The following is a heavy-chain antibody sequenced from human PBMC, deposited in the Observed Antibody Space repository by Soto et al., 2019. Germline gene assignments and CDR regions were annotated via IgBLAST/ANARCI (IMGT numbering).Heavy chain of an antibody. CDR3: ARLGEQLVAFDY. CDR2: IYYSGSS. J-gene: IGHJ4*02. V-gene: IGHV4-59*01. CDR1: GGSISSYY. Sequence: LSLTCTVSGGSISSYYWSWIRQPPGKGLEWIGYIYYSGSSNYNPSLKSRVTISVDTSKNQFSLKLSSVTAADTAVYYCARLGEQLVAFDYWGQGTLVTVSS. D-gene: IGHD6-6*01.